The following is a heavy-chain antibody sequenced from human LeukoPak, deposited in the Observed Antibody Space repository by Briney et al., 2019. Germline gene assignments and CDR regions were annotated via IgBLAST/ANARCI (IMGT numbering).Heavy chain of an antibody. J-gene: IGHJ4*02. Sequence: GGSLRLSCAASGFTFSSYSMNWVRQAPGKGLEWVSYISHSSSTIYYADSVKGRFTISRDNAKKSLYLQMNSLRAEDSAVYYCARDRLHYGEYEKTFDYWGQGTLVTVSS. D-gene: IGHD4-17*01. V-gene: IGHV3-48*01. CDR3: ARDRLHYGEYEKTFDY. CDR1: GFTFSSYS. CDR2: ISHSSSTI.